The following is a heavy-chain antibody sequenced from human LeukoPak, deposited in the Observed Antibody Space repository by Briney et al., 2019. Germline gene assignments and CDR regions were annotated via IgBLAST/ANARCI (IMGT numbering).Heavy chain of an antibody. CDR2: IIPIFGIA. CDR1: GGTFSSYA. CDR3: EWLAKGGFDY. J-gene: IGHJ4*02. D-gene: IGHD6-19*01. V-gene: IGHV1-69*04. Sequence: GASVKVSCKASGGTFSSYAISWVRQAPGQGLEWMGRIIPIFGIANYAQKFQGRVTITADKSTSTAYMELSSLRSEDTAAYYCEWLAKGGFDYWGQGTLVTVSS.